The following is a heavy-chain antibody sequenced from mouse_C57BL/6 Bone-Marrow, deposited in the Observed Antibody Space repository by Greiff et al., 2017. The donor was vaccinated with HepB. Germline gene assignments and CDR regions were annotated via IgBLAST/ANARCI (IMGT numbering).Heavy chain of an antibody. CDR3: ARSYSNRYFDV. D-gene: IGHD2-5*01. CDR2: IYPGDGDT. Sequence: VQLQQSGPELVKPGASVKISCKASGYAFSSSWMNWVKQRPGKGLEWIGRIYPGDGDTNYNGKFKGKATLTADKSSSTAYMQLSSLTSEDSAVYFCARSYSNRYFDVWGTGTTVTVSS. CDR1: GYAFSSSW. J-gene: IGHJ1*03. V-gene: IGHV1-82*01.